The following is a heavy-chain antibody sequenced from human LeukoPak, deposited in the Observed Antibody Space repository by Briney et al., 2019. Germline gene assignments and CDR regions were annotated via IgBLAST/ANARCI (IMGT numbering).Heavy chain of an antibody. D-gene: IGHD1-26*01. CDR3: ARDQSGSLDY. CDR1: GFTFRNTW. Sequence: GGSLRLSCAASGFTFRNTWMAWVRQAPGKGLEWVANINQDASTKHYVDSVKGHFTISRDNAKNSLYLQMNSLTAEDTAVYYCARDQSGSLDYWGQGTLVTVSS. J-gene: IGHJ4*02. CDR2: INQDASTK. V-gene: IGHV3-7*01.